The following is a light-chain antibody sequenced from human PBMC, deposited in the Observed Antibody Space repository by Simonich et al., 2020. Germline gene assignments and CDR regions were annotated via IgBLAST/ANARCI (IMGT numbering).Light chain of an antibody. CDR1: SSDVGGYNY. J-gene: IGLJ3*02. V-gene: IGLV2-14*01. CDR3: SSYTSSSTWV. CDR2: DVS. Sequence: QSALTQPASVSGSPGQSITISCTGTSSDVGGYNYVSWDQQHPGKAPKLMIYDVSRRPSGGSNRFSGSKSGNTASLTISGLQAEDEADYYCSSYTSSSTWVFGGGTKLTVL.